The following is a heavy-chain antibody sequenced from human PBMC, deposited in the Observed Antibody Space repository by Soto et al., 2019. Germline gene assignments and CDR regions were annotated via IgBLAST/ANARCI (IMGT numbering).Heavy chain of an antibody. V-gene: IGHV1-2*04. CDR1: GYTFTGYY. D-gene: IGHD6-19*01. Sequence: ASVKVSCKASGYTFTGYYMHWVRQAPGQGLEWMGWINPNSGGTNYAQKFQGWVTMTRDTSISTAYMELSRLRSDDTAVYYCAREDFRIAVGEDYGMDVWGQGTTVTVSS. CDR3: AREDFRIAVGEDYGMDV. J-gene: IGHJ6*02. CDR2: INPNSGGT.